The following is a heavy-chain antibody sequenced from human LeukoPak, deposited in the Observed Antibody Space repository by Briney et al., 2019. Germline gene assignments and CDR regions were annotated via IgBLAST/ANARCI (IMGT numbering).Heavy chain of an antibody. J-gene: IGHJ4*02. CDR3: AKPEFIYSGYLPDY. D-gene: IGHD3-22*01. Sequence: GGSLRLSCAASGFTFSSFGMHWVRQAPGKGLEWVAFIRYDGSNKYYADSVKGRFTISRDNSKNTLYLQMNSLRAEDTAVYYCAKPEFIYSGYLPDYWRQGTLVTVSS. CDR1: GFTFSSFG. V-gene: IGHV3-30*02. CDR2: IRYDGSNK.